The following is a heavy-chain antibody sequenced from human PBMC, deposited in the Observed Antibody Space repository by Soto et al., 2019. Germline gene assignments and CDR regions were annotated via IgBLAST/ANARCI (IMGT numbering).Heavy chain of an antibody. Sequence: GASVKVSCKASGYTFTSYYMHWVRQAPGQGLEWMGIINPSGGSTSYAQKFQGRVTMTRDTSTSTVYMELSSPRSEDTAVYYCARDPRRYSSSSRQQYYYYYGMDVWGQGTTVTVSS. J-gene: IGHJ6*02. CDR2: INPSGGST. CDR3: ARDPRRYSSSSRQQYYYYYGMDV. D-gene: IGHD6-6*01. CDR1: GYTFTSYY. V-gene: IGHV1-46*01.